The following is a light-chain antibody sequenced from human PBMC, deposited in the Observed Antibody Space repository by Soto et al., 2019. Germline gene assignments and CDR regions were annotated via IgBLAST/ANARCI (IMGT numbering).Light chain of an antibody. CDR1: RSVSSTS. Sequence: EIVLRQSPGTLSLSPGERATLSCRASRSVSSTSLAWYQRKPGQAPRLLIYGASSRATGIPDRFSGSGSGTDFTLTISRLEPEDFAVYYCQQPWGTFGQGTKVDIK. CDR3: QQPWGT. CDR2: GAS. J-gene: IGKJ1*01. V-gene: IGKV3-20*01.